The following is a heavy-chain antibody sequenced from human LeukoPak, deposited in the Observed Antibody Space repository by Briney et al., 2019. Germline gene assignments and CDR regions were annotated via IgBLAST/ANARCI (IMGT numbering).Heavy chain of an antibody. Sequence: SGGSLRLSCGAPGFSFSSHGMSWVRQPPGKGLEWVSGISGSGADTYYGDSLKGRFTISRDNSKNTLYLQMNSLRAEDTAIYYCAKYGAYWFPDVWGQGTTVTVSS. D-gene: IGHD2-8*02. CDR2: ISGSGADT. CDR3: AKYGAYWFPDV. CDR1: GFSFSSHG. V-gene: IGHV3-23*01. J-gene: IGHJ6*02.